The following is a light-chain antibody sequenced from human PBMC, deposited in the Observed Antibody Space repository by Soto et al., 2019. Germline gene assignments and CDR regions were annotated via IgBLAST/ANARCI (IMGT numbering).Light chain of an antibody. V-gene: IGKV3-20*01. CDR1: QSVSSSY. Sequence: EIVLTQSPGTLSLSPGERATLSCRASQSVSSSYLGWYQQKPGQAPRLLIFGASSRATGIPDRFSGSGSESDFTLTITRLEPEDFAVYYCQQYSDSAWKFGQGTRMEIK. J-gene: IGKJ1*01. CDR2: GAS. CDR3: QQYSDSAWK.